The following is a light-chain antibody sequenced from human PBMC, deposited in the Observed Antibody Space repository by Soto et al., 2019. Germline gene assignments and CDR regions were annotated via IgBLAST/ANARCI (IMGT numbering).Light chain of an antibody. V-gene: IGKV3-20*01. CDR2: GAS. CDR1: QSVSSTY. CDR3: QQYAGSTIT. Sequence: EVVLTQSPGTLSLSPGERATLSCRASQSVSSTYLAWYQQKRGQAPRLLIYGASSRATGIPDRFSGSGSGTDFTLTINRVEPEDFAVYFCQQYAGSTITFGQGTRLEIK. J-gene: IGKJ5*01.